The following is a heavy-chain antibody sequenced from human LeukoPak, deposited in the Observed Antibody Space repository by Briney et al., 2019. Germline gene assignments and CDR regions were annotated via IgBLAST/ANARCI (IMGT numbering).Heavy chain of an antibody. D-gene: IGHD6-13*01. J-gene: IGHJ4*02. V-gene: IGHV3-11*03. CDR1: GFTFNEYY. Sequence: GESLKISCAVSGFTFNEYYMTWIRHAPGRGLEWVSYISSSSSYINYTDSVKGRFTISRDNAKSSLYMQMNSLRVEDTAVYYCARRVSLHGNYYFDYWGQGALVTVSS. CDR3: ARRVSLHGNYYFDY. CDR2: ISSSSSYI.